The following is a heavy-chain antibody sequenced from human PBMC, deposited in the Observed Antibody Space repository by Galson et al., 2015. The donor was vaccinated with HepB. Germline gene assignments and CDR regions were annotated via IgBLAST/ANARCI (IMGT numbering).Heavy chain of an antibody. J-gene: IGHJ5*02. CDR1: GFPFNNAW. V-gene: IGHV3-15*01. CDR2: IKSKTDGETT. D-gene: IGHD2-8*02. CDR3: TTDVYYSTYWSWFDP. Sequence: SLRLSCAASGFPFNNAWMTWVRQAPGMGLEWVGRIKSKTDGETTDYAAPVKGRFTISRDDSKNRLYLQMNSLKTEDPAVYYCTTDVYYSTYWSWFDPWGQGTLSPSPQ.